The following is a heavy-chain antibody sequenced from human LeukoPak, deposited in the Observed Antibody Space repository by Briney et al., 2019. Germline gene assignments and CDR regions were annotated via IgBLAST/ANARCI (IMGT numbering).Heavy chain of an antibody. CDR2: VDPEDGET. CDR3: ATAKAVAGDFDY. CDR1: GYTFADYY. Sequence: ASVKVSCKVSGYTFADYYMHWVQQAPGKGLEWMGLVDPEDGETIYAEKFQGRVTITADTSTDTAYMELSSLRSEDTAVYLCATAKAVAGDFDYWGEGTLVTVSS. V-gene: IGHV1-69-2*01. D-gene: IGHD6-19*01. J-gene: IGHJ4*02.